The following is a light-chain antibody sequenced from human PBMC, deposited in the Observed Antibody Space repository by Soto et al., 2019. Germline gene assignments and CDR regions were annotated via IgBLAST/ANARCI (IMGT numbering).Light chain of an antibody. CDR1: QSVRYSY. V-gene: IGKV3-20*01. J-gene: IGKJ3*01. CDR2: GAY. CDR3: QQYGDSPL. Sequence: EILLTQSPASLSCSPGGRATLAFRASQSVRYSYSAWYQQKPGRSPRLLIYGAYSRATGPPSRCSCRGARRDFPTTISRLETEDFAVYYCQQYGDSPLFGRGTKVDI.